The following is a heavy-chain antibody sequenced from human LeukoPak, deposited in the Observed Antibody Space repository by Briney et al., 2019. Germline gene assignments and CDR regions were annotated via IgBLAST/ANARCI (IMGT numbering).Heavy chain of an antibody. V-gene: IGHV4-34*01. D-gene: IGHD3-16*01. CDR3: ARARFGGDFDY. CDR1: GGSFSGYY. CDR2: INHSGST. J-gene: IGHJ4*02. Sequence: PSETLSLTCAVYGGSFSGYYWSWIRQPPGKGLEWIGEINHSGSTNYNPSLKSRVTISVDTSKNQFSLKLSSVTAADTAVYYCARARFGGDFDYWGQGTLVTVSS.